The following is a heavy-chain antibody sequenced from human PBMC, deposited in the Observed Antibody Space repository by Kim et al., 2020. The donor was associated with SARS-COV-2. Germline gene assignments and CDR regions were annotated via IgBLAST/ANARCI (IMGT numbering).Heavy chain of an antibody. D-gene: IGHD2-2*01. V-gene: IGHV1-69*06. Sequence: SVKVSCKASGGTFSSYAISWVRQAPGQGREWMGGIIPIFGTANYAQKSQGRVTITADKSTSTAYMELSSLRSEDTAVYYCARDGFDIVVVPAAIPYYYGMDVWGQGTTVTVSS. J-gene: IGHJ6*02. CDR2: IIPIFGTA. CDR3: ARDGFDIVVVPAAIPYYYGMDV. CDR1: GGTFSSYA.